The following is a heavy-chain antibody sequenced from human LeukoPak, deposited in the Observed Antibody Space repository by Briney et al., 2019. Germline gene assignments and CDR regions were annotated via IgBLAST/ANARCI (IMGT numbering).Heavy chain of an antibody. V-gene: IGHV1-8*01. Sequence: GASVKVSCKASGYTFASYDINWVRQATGQGLEWMGWMNPNSGSTGYAQKFQDRITMTRNTSISTAYMEVSSLRSDDTAVYYCARDREGTTDAFDTWGQGTMVTVSS. CDR1: GYTFASYD. CDR3: ARDREGTTDAFDT. CDR2: MNPNSGST. J-gene: IGHJ3*02. D-gene: IGHD1-1*01.